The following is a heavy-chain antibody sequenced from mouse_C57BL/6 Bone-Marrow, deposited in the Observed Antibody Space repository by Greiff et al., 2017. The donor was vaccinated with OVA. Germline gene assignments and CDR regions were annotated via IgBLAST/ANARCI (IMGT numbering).Heavy chain of an antibody. J-gene: IGHJ3*01. CDR1: GYTFTSYW. Sequence: QVHVKQPGAELVKPGASVKMSCKASGYTFTSYWITWVKQRPGQGLEWIGDIYPGSGSTNHNEKFKSKATLTVDTSSSTAYMQLSSLTSEDSAVYYCARRGYDYEAWFAYWGQGTLVTVSA. CDR2: IYPGSGST. CDR3: ARRGYDYEAWFAY. D-gene: IGHD2-4*01. V-gene: IGHV1-55*01.